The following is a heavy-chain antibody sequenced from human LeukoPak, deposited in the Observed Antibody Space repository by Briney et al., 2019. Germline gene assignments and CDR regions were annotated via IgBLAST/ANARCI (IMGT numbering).Heavy chain of an antibody. V-gene: IGHV3-15*01. CDR3: TTEGLRFLEWLLSGGYYFDY. CDR2: IKSKTDGGTT. Sequence: GGSLRLSCAASGFTVSSNYMSWVRQAPGKGLEWVGRIKSKTDGGTTDYAAPVKGRFTISRDDSKNTLYLQMNSLKTEDTAVYYCTTEGLRFLEWLLSGGYYFDYWGQGTLVTVSS. CDR1: GFTVSSNY. J-gene: IGHJ4*02. D-gene: IGHD3-3*01.